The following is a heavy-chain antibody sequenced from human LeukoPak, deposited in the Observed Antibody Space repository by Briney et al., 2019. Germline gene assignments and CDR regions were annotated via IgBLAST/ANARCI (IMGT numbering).Heavy chain of an antibody. D-gene: IGHD2-2*01. J-gene: IGHJ4*02. CDR1: GYTFTDYY. CDR2: INPNDGDT. V-gene: IGHV1-2*02. CDR3: ARANFLYCSSSTCLFDY. Sequence: ASVKVSCKASGYTFTDYYMHWVRQAPGQGFEWMGWINPNDGDTNYAQKFQGRVTMTRDTSISTALMEVSRLRSDDTAVYYCARANFLYCSSSTCLFDYWGQGTLVTVSS.